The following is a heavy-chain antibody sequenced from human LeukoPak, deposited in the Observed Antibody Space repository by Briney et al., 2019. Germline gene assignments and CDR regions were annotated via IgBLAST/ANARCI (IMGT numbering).Heavy chain of an antibody. CDR1: GFTLSSYA. J-gene: IGHJ4*02. D-gene: IGHD3-22*01. V-gene: IGHV3-23*01. CDR2: INGSGGST. CDR3: AKDARRYYYDSKGNLYY. Sequence: PGGSLRLSCAASGFTLSSYALSWVRQAPGKGLEWGSAINGSGGSTYYADSVKGRFTISRDNSKNTLYLQMNSLRAEDTAVYYRAKDARRYYYDSKGNLYYWGQGTLVTVSS.